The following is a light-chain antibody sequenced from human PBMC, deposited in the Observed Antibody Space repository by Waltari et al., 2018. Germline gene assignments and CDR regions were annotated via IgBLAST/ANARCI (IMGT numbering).Light chain of an antibody. J-gene: IGLJ3*02. Sequence: QSALTQPPSASVSPGQSVAISCTGTSSDIGGYNYVSWYQQHPGKAPKLLISDVNKRPAGVSDRFSGSKSGNTASLTVSGLQAEDEAHYYCSAFAGSRRWVFGGGTQLTVL. CDR3: SAFAGSRRWV. CDR1: SSDIGGYNY. CDR2: DVN. V-gene: IGLV2-8*01.